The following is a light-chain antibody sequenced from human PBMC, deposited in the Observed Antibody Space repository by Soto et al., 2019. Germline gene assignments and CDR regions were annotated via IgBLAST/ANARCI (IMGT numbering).Light chain of an antibody. J-gene: IGKJ1*01. CDR3: QQYGSSGT. V-gene: IGKV3-20*01. CDR2: GAS. Sequence: EIVLTQSPGTLSLSPGERATLSCRASQSVSNNYLAWYQQKPGQAPRLLIYGASNRTTGIPDRFSGSGSRTDFTLTISRLEPEDFAVYYCQQYGSSGTFGQGPKVEIK. CDR1: QSVSNNY.